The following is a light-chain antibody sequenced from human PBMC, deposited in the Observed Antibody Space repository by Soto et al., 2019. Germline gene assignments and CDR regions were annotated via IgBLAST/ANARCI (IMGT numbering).Light chain of an antibody. Sequence: QSVLTQPPCVSGAPGQSVTISCTGTSSDVGIYNRVSWYQQPPGTAPKLMIYEVSNRPSGVPDRFSGSKSGNTASLTISGLQAEYVTDYYSSSNTSSTTYVFVTRTNVP. V-gene: IGLV2-18*02. J-gene: IGLJ1*01. CDR1: SSDVGIYNR. CDR3: SSNTSSTTYV. CDR2: EVS.